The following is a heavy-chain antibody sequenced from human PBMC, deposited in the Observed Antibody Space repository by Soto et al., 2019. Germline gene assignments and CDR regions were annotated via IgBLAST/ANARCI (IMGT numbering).Heavy chain of an antibody. CDR3: ARDPLITMIVVVTWFDY. CDR1: GFTFSSCA. Sequence: GSLRLFCAASGFTFSSCAMHWVRQAPGKGLEWVAVISYDGSNKYYADSVKGRFTISRDNSKNTLYLQMNSLRAEDTAVYYCARDPLITMIVVVTWFDYWGQGTLVTVSS. J-gene: IGHJ4*02. D-gene: IGHD3-22*01. V-gene: IGHV3-30-3*01. CDR2: ISYDGSNK.